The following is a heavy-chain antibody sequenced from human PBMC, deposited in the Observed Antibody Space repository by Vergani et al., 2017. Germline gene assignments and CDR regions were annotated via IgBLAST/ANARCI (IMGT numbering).Heavy chain of an antibody. CDR1: GFTFSSYG. CDR3: ARDSRTADYDFWSGDDLEI. V-gene: IGHV3-33*01. J-gene: IGHJ3*02. CDR2: IWYDGSNK. D-gene: IGHD3-3*01. Sequence: QVQLVESGGGVVQPGRSLRLSCAASGFTFSSYGMHWVRQAPGKGLEWVAVIWYDGSNKYYADSVKGRFTISRDNSKNTLYLQMNSLRAEDAAVYYCARDSRTADYDFWSGDDLEIWGKGTMVTVSS.